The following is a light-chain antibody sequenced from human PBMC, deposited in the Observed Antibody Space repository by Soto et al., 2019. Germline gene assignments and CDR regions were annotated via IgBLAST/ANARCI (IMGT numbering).Light chain of an antibody. J-gene: IGLJ2*01. CDR3: SSYTSSSTPVV. V-gene: IGLV2-14*01. CDR2: DVS. CDR1: SSDVGGYNY. Sequence: QSALTQPASVSGSPGQSITISCTGTSSDVGGYNYVSWYQQHQGKAPKLMIYDVSNRPSGVSNRFSGSKSGNTASLTISGLPAEDEADYYYSSYTSSSTPVVFGGGTKLTVL.